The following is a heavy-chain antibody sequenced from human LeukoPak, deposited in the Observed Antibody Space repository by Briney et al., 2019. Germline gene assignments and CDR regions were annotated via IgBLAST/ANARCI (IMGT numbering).Heavy chain of an antibody. V-gene: IGHV3-21*01. CDR1: GFTFSYYV. CDR3: ARFPEGGLYYDSSGYYPNFDY. J-gene: IGHJ4*02. CDR2: ISGSGSTT. Sequence: GGSLRLSCAASGFTFSYYVMSWVRQAPGKGLEWVSAISGSGSTTYYADSVKGRFTISRDNAKNSLYLQMNSLRAEDTAVYYCARFPEGGLYYDSSGYYPNFDYWGQGTLVTVAS. D-gene: IGHD3-22*01.